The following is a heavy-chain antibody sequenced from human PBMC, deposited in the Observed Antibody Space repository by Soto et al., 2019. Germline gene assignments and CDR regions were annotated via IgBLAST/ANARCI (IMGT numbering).Heavy chain of an antibody. Sequence: PSETLGLTCTVSVFSIMRLFDYVSFIRQHPWKCLDVIVYIYYVWSTYYNPALKSRVTISVDTSKNQLSLKLSSVTAADTDVYYCARTQLALDGPRFAHWGNGTMVNVSS. CDR2: IYYVWST. V-gene: IGHV4-31*03. J-gene: IGHJ4*01. CDR1: VFSIMRLFDY. D-gene: IGHD6-19*01. CDR3: ARTQLALDGPRFAH.